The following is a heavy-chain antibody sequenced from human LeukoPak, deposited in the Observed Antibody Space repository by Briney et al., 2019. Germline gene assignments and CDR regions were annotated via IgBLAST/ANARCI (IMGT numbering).Heavy chain of an antibody. Sequence: SVKVSCKASGGTFSSYAISWVRQAPGQGLEWMGGIIPIFGTANYAQKFQGRVTITTDESTSTAYMELSSLRFEDTAVYYCARSATVSPRYYYMDVWGKGTTVTVSS. CDR2: IIPIFGTA. CDR3: ARSATVSPRYYYMDV. J-gene: IGHJ6*03. V-gene: IGHV1-69*05. D-gene: IGHD4-11*01. CDR1: GGTFSSYA.